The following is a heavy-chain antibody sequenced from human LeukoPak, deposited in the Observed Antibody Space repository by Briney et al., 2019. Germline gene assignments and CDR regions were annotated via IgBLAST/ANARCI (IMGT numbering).Heavy chain of an antibody. V-gene: IGHV3-30*02. CDR1: GFTFSSYG. J-gene: IGHJ4*02. CDR2: IRYDGSNK. D-gene: IGHD6-13*01. CDR3: AKCGSVAAAGSFDY. Sequence: GGSLRLSCAASGFTFSSYGMHWVRQAPGKGLEWVAFIRYDGSNKYYADSVKGRFTISRDTSENTLYLQMNSLRVEDTAVYYCAKCGSVAAAGSFDYWGQGTLVTVSS.